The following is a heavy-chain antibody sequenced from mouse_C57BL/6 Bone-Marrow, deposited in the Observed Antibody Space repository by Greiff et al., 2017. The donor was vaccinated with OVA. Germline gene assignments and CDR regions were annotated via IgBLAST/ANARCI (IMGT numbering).Heavy chain of an antibody. Sequence: EVQLQQSGPVLVKPGASVKMSCKASGYTFTDYYMNWVKQSHGKSLEWIGVINPYNGGTSYNQKFKGKATLTVDKSSSTAYMELNSLTSEDSAVYYCARLGYYGSSYHFAYWGQGTLVTVSA. J-gene: IGHJ3*01. CDR3: ARLGYYGSSYHFAY. CDR2: INPYNGGT. CDR1: GYTFTDYY. D-gene: IGHD1-1*01. V-gene: IGHV1-19*01.